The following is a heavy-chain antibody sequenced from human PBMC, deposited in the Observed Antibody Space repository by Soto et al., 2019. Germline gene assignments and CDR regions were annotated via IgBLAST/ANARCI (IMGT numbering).Heavy chain of an antibody. CDR3: VREMGEDSSSWYAFDI. CDR1: GFTFSSYG. Sequence: GGSLRLSCAASGFTFSSYGMHWVRQAPGKGLEWVAVIWYDGSNKYYADSVKGRFTISRDNSKNTLYLQMNSLRAEDTAVYYCVREMGEDSSSWYAFDIWGQGTMVTVSS. CDR2: IWYDGSNK. D-gene: IGHD6-13*01. J-gene: IGHJ3*02. V-gene: IGHV3-33*08.